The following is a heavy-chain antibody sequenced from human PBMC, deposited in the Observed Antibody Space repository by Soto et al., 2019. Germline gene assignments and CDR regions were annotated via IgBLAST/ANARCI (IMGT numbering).Heavy chain of an antibody. D-gene: IGHD3-10*01. J-gene: IGHJ2*01. CDR3: ARDSDYYGSGSDRPSWYFDL. Sequence: QVQLVESGGGVVQPGRSLRLSCAASGFTFSSYAMHWVRQAPGKGLEWVAVISYDGSNKYYADSVKGRFTISRDNSKNTLYLQMNSLRAEDTAVYYCARDSDYYGSGSDRPSWYFDLWGRGTLVTVSS. V-gene: IGHV3-30-3*01. CDR1: GFTFSSYA. CDR2: ISYDGSNK.